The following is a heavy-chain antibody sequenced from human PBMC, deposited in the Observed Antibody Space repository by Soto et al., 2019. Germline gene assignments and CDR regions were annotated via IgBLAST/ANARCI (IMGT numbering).Heavy chain of an antibody. V-gene: IGHV4-59*08. Sequence: PSETLSLTCTVSGGSISSYYWSWIRQPPGKGLEWIGYIYYSGSTNYNPSLKSRVTISVDTSKNQFSLKLSSVAAADTAVYYFASRGSVASAFDTWGQGTMVTISS. CDR3: ASRGSVASAFDT. CDR1: GGSISSYY. J-gene: IGHJ3*02. CDR2: IYYSGST. D-gene: IGHD3-10*01.